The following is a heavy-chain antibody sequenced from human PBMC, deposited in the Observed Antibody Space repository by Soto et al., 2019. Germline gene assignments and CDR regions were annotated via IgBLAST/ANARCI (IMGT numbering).Heavy chain of an antibody. CDR1: GGSFSSNP. D-gene: IGHD5-18*01. CDR3: VRGGRGYSSAPRYYFDY. V-gene: IGHV1-69*01. J-gene: IGHJ4*02. CDR2: IIPIFATV. Sequence: QVQLVQSGSEVKKPGSSVKVSCKASGGSFSSNPISWVRLAPGQGLEWMAGIIPIFATVHYAQKFQGRVTITADESTSTAYMELTSLRSEDTAVYFCVRGGRGYSSAPRYYFDYWGQGTLVTVSS.